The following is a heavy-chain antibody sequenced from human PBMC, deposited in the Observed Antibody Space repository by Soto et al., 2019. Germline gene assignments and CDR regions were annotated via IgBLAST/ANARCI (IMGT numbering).Heavy chain of an antibody. Sequence: QVQLQESGPGLVKPSETLSLTCSVSGASISRYYWSWIRQSPGKGLEFIGCMYSSGGTNYNPALKSRITRSRDTSKNQLSLKLTSVTAADTAVYFCAKLQYPVVTPLDIWGQGTMVTVSS. J-gene: IGHJ3*02. CDR1: GASISRYY. CDR2: MYSSGGT. D-gene: IGHD4-4*01. CDR3: AKLQYPVVTPLDI. V-gene: IGHV4-59*01.